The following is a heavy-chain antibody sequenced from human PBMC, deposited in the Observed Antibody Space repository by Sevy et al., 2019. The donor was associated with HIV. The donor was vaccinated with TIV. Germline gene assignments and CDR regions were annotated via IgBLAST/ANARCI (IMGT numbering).Heavy chain of an antibody. Sequence: GGSLRLSCAASGFTFSSYSMNWVRQAPGKGLEWVSSISSSSSYIYYADSEKGRFTISRDNAKNSLYLQMNSLRAEDTAVYYCARGLPAKAYYYDSSGYLAHFDYWGQGTLVTVSS. J-gene: IGHJ4*02. D-gene: IGHD3-22*01. V-gene: IGHV3-21*01. CDR3: ARGLPAKAYYYDSSGYLAHFDY. CDR2: ISSSSSYI. CDR1: GFTFSSYS.